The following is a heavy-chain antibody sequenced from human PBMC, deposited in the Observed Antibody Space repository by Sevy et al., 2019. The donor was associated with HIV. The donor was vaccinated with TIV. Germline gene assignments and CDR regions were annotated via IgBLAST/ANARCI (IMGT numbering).Heavy chain of an antibody. V-gene: IGHV3-21*05. Sequence: GGSLRLSCTASGFTFSAYSMNWVRQAPGKGLEWLSYISTGTDHIYYADSAKGRITISRDDAKKSVYLEMKRLRDQDTALYYCVRRGVDAYNVYFDLWGQGTLVTVSS. D-gene: IGHD3-10*01. CDR1: GFTFSAYS. CDR2: ISTGTDHI. J-gene: IGHJ4*02. CDR3: VRRGVDAYNVYFDL.